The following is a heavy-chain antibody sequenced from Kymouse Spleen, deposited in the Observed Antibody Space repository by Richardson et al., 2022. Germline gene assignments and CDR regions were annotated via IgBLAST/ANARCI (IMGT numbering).Heavy chain of an antibody. D-gene: IGHD1-7*01. V-gene: IGHV4-39*01. CDR1: GGSISSSSYY. CDR2: IYYSGST. Sequence: QLQLQESGPGLVKPSETLSLTCTVSGGSISSSSYYWGWIRQPPGKGLEWIGSIYYSGSTYYNPSLKSRVTISVDTSKNQFSLKLSSVTAADTAVYYCARWGITGTFDAFDIWGQGTMVTVSS. CDR3: ARWGITGTFDAFDI. J-gene: IGHJ3*02.